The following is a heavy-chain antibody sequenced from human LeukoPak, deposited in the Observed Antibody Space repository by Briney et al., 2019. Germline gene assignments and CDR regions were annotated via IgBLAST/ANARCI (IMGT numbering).Heavy chain of an antibody. V-gene: IGHV3-64*04. D-gene: IGHD2-2*01. CDR3: ARGRGFCSSTTCLTDGFDV. CDR2: ISSNGGST. Sequence: GGSLRLSCSASGFTFSSYAMHWVRQAPGKGLEYVSAISSNGGSTYYADSVKGRFTISRDSAKNTLYLQMNSLRAEDTAIYFCARGRGFCSSTTCLTDGFDVWGQGTVVTVSS. J-gene: IGHJ3*01. CDR1: GFTFSSYA.